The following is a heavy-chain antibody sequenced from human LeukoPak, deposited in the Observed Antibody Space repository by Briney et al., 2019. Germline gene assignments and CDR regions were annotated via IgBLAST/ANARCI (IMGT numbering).Heavy chain of an antibody. CDR2: ISSSGSTI. Sequence: PGGSLRLSCAASGFTFSSYEMNWVRQAPGKGLEWASYISSSGSTIYYADSVKGRFTISRDNAKNSLYLQMNSLRAEDTAVYYCARDRRGSGSYYKWSFGYYYGMDVWGQGTTVTVSS. CDR1: GFTFSSYE. V-gene: IGHV3-48*03. J-gene: IGHJ6*02. D-gene: IGHD3-10*01. CDR3: ARDRRGSGSYYKWSFGYYYGMDV.